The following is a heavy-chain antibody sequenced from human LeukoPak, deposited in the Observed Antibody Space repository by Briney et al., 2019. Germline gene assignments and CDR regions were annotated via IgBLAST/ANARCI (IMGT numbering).Heavy chain of an antibody. V-gene: IGHV4-61*01. CDR1: GGSVSSGSYY. CDR3: ARSHFGVVLYYFDF. D-gene: IGHD3-3*01. Sequence: SETLSLTCTVPGGSVSSGSYYWSWIRQPPGKGLEWIGYIYYSGSTNYNPSLKSRVTISVDTSKNQFSLKLSSVTAADTAVYYCARSHFGVVLYYFDFWGQGTLVTVSS. CDR2: IYYSGST. J-gene: IGHJ4*02.